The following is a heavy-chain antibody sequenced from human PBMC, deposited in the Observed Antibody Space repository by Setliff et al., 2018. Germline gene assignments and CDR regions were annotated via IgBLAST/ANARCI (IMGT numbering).Heavy chain of an antibody. CDR3: GPGGKGLLEN. CDR1: GFTFSDHW. Sequence: GESLKISCAASGFTFSDHWMHWVRQVPGKGLVWVSRINSEGSRTIYADSVRGRFTVSRDNAKNSLYLQMNSLRAEDTAIYYCGPGGKGLLENWGQGTLVTVSS. V-gene: IGHV3-74*01. CDR2: INSEGSRT. D-gene: IGHD3-10*01. J-gene: IGHJ4*02.